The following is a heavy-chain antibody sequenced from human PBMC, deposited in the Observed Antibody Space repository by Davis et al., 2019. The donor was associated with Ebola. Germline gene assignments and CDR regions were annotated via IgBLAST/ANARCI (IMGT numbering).Heavy chain of an antibody. D-gene: IGHD5-18*01. J-gene: IGHJ5*02. CDR2: ISHSGRT. Sequence: SETLSLTCTVSGDPISSNYWSWIRQSPGKGLEWIGQISHSGRTIYNPSLESRVTISVDTSKNQFSLYLISVTAADTAVYYCARGPRYSYKGLNWFDPWGQGTLVTVSS. V-gene: IGHV4-59*12. CDR1: GDPISSNY. CDR3: ARGPRYSYKGLNWFDP.